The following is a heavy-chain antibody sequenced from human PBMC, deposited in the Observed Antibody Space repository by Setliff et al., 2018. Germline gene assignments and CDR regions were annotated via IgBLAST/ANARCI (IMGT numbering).Heavy chain of an antibody. CDR3: ARDRGGDWIYYFDY. D-gene: IGHD2-21*02. CDR1: GGSISSYY. Sequence: KTSETLSLTCTVSGGSISSYYWSWIRQPPGKGLEWIGYIYYGGSTNYNPSLKSRVTISVDTSKNQFSLKLSSVTAADTAVYYCARDRGGDWIYYFDYWGQGTLVTVS. CDR2: IYYGGST. J-gene: IGHJ4*02. V-gene: IGHV4-59*01.